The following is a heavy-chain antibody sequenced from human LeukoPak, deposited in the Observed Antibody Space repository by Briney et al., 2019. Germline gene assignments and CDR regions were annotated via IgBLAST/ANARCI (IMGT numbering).Heavy chain of an antibody. CDR3: ARDSSSPRVKYFQH. D-gene: IGHD6-6*01. CDR1: GGSISSGTSS. V-gene: IGHV4-61*09. CDR2: IYTSGNT. J-gene: IGHJ1*01. Sequence: PSETLSLTCTVSGGSISSGTSSWSWIRQPAGKGLEWIGHIYTSGNTNYNPSLKSRVTISVDTSKNQFSLKLSSVTAADTAVYYCARDSSSPRVKYFQHWGQGTLVTVSS.